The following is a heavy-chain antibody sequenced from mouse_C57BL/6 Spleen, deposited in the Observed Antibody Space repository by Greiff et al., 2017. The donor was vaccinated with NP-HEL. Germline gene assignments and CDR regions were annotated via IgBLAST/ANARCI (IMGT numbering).Heavy chain of an antibody. CDR2: IDPSDSYT. CDR1: GYTFTSYW. Sequence: QVQLQQPGAELVKPGASVKLSCKASGYTFTSYWMQWVKQRPGQGLEWIGEIDPSDSYTNYNQKFKGKATLTVDTSSSTAYMQLSSLTSEDSAVYYCAKKLTGTYYFDYWGQGTTLTVSS. CDR3: AKKLTGTYYFDY. D-gene: IGHD4-1*01. J-gene: IGHJ2*01. V-gene: IGHV1-50*01.